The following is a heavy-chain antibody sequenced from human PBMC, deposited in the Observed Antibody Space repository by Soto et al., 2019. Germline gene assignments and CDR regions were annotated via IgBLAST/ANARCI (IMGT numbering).Heavy chain of an antibody. CDR1: GDTFTNYG. CDR2: TNAGNGNT. V-gene: IGHV1-3*01. Sequence: ASVKVSCKASGDTFTNYGISWVRQAPGQRLEWMGWTNAGNGNTKYSQKFQGRVTITRDTSASTAYMELSSLRSEDTAVYYCARDKITGIPDYWGQGTLVTVSS. J-gene: IGHJ4*02. D-gene: IGHD1-20*01. CDR3: ARDKITGIPDY.